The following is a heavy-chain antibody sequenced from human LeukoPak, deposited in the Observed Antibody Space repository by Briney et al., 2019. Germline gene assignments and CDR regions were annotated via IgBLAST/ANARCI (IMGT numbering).Heavy chain of an antibody. Sequence: GGSLRLSCAASGFTFSIYWMHWVRQTSGKGLVWVSRLNSDASVTSYADSVKGRFTISRDNAKNTLYLQMNSLRAEDTALYYCVREYCGGDCYTDFWGQGTLVTVSS. V-gene: IGHV3-74*01. D-gene: IGHD2-21*02. CDR3: VREYCGGDCYTDF. J-gene: IGHJ4*02. CDR1: GFTFSIYW. CDR2: LNSDASVT.